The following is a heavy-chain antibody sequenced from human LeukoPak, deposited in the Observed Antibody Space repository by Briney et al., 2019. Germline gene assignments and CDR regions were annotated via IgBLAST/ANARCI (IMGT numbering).Heavy chain of an antibody. CDR3: VKDLYKGDSASWYFFHY. CDR1: GFIISNYA. Sequence: GGSLRLSCSASGFIISNYAMHWVRQAPGKGLEYVSAISANGGSTYYADSVKGRFAISRDTSKNTLYLQMSSLRAEDTAMYHCVKDLYKGDSASWYFFHYWGQGTLVTVSS. J-gene: IGHJ4*02. V-gene: IGHV3-64D*06. D-gene: IGHD6-13*01. CDR2: ISANGGST.